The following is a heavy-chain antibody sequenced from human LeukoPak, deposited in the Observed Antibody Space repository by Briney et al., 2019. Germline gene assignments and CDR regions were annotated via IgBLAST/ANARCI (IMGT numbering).Heavy chain of an antibody. CDR1: GFTFSRYG. D-gene: IGHD2-15*01. CDR2: ISFDGSNK. CDR3: AKDPGICSGGSCDL. Sequence: GGSLRLSCATSGFTFSRYGIHWVRQAPGKGLEWVAVISFDGSNKYYADSVKGRFTISRDNSKNTLYLQMNSLRAEDTAVYYCAKDPGICSGGSCDLWGQGTLVTVSS. J-gene: IGHJ5*02. V-gene: IGHV3-30*18.